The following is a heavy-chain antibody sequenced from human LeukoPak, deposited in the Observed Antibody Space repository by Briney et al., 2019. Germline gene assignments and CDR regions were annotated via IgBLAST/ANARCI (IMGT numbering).Heavy chain of an antibody. CDR3: ASRMYMTVGNSAFDI. J-gene: IGHJ3*02. CDR2: INHSGST. D-gene: IGHD3-22*01. V-gene: IGHV4-34*01. CDR1: GGSFSGYY. Sequence: PSETLSLTCAVYGGSFSGYYWSWIRQPPGKGLEWIGEINHSGSTNYNPSLKSRVTISVDKSKNQFSLKLSSVTAADAAVYYCASRMYMTVGNSAFDIWGQGTMVTVSS.